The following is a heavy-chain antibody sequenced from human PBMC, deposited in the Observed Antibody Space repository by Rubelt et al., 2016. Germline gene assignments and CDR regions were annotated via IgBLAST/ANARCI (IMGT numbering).Heavy chain of an antibody. CDR1: GDSVSSNSAT. J-gene: IGHJ4*02. CDR2: TYYRSKWYS. D-gene: IGHD7-27*01. V-gene: IGHV6-1*01. CDR3: ARGPGLLDY. Sequence: QIQLQQSGPGLVKPSQTLSLTCAISGDSVSSNSATWNWIRQSPSRGLEWLGRTYYRSKWYSASSVSMKSRLSINPGTSKNQFPLQRNSVTSGDTAVYYCARGPGLLDYWDQGTLVTVSS.